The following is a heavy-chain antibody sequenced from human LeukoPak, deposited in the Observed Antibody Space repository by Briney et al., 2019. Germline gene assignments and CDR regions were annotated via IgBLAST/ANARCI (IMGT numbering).Heavy chain of an antibody. D-gene: IGHD1/OR15-1a*01. V-gene: IGHV4-34*01. CDR2: INHSGST. Sequence: SETLSLTCAVYGGSFSGYYWSWIRQPPGKGLEWIGEINHSGSTNYNPSLKSRVTISVDTSKNQFSLKLSSVTAADAAVYYCARDGAEEQDAFDIWGQGTMVTVSS. J-gene: IGHJ3*02. CDR1: GGSFSGYY. CDR3: ARDGAEEQDAFDI.